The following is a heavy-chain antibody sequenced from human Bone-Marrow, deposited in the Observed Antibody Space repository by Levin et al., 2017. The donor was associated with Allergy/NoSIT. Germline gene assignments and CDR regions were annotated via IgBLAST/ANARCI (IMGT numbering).Heavy chain of an antibody. V-gene: IGHV3-53*01. J-gene: IGHJ4*02. CDR2: IYSGGTT. CDR3: AGGPRRSY. Sequence: ETLSLTCAVSGFTVSYNYMSWVRQAPGKGLEWVSLIYSGGTTDYADSVKGRFTISRDNSKNTLSLQMNSLTADDTAVYYCAGGPRRSYWGQGTLVTVSS. D-gene: IGHD3-16*01. CDR1: GFTVSYNY.